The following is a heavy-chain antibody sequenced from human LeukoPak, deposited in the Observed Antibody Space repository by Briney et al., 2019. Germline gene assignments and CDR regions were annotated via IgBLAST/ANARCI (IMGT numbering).Heavy chain of an antibody. J-gene: IGHJ6*02. Sequence: ASVKVSCKASGYTFTGYYMHWVRQAPGQGLEWMGWINPNSGGTNYAQKFQGRVTMTRATSISTAYMELSRLRSDDTAVYYCARRGCSSTSCYKYYYGMDVWGQGTTVTVSS. CDR1: GYTFTGYY. V-gene: IGHV1-2*02. CDR2: INPNSGGT. CDR3: ARRGCSSTSCYKYYYGMDV. D-gene: IGHD2-2*01.